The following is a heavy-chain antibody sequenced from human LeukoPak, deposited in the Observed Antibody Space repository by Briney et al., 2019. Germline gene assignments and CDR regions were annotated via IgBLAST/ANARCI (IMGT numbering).Heavy chain of an antibody. CDR2: INPNSGGT. Sequence: ASVTVSFKASGYTFTGYYMHWVRQAPGQGLEWMGWINPNSGGTNYAQKFQGRVTMTMDTSISTAYMELSRLRSDDTAVYYCARVVNCSGTSCYRAFDIWGQGTMVTVSS. V-gene: IGHV1-2*02. CDR3: ARVVNCSGTSCYRAFDI. D-gene: IGHD2-2*01. J-gene: IGHJ3*02. CDR1: GYTFTGYY.